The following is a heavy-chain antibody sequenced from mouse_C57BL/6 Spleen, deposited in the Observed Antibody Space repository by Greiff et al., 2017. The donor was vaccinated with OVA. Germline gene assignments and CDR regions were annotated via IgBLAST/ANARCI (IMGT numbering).Heavy chain of an antibody. CDR3: ARSGGNDYAMDD. J-gene: IGHJ4*01. CDR2: IDPSDSET. CDR1: GYTFTSYW. V-gene: IGHV1-52*01. D-gene: IGHD2-1*01. Sequence: QVQLQQPGAELVRPGSSVKLSCKASGYTFTSYWMHWVKQRPIQGLEWIGNIDPSDSETHYNQKFKDKATLTVDKSSSTAYMQLSRLTSEDSAVYYCARSGGNDYAMDDWGQGTSVTVSS.